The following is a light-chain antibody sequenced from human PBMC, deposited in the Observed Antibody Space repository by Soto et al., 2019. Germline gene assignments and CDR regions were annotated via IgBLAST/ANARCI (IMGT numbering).Light chain of an antibody. Sequence: QSALTQPASVPGSPGQSITISCSGTSSDVGAYNYVSWYQQHPGKAPKLMIYDVSNRPSGISDRFSASKSGNMASLTISGLRAEDEADYYCCSYTITRSYVFGTGTKLTVL. CDR2: DVS. V-gene: IGLV2-14*01. CDR1: SSDVGAYNY. J-gene: IGLJ1*01. CDR3: CSYTITRSYV.